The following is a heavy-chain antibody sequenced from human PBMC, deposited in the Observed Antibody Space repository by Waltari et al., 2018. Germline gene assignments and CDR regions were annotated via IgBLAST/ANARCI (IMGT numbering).Heavy chain of an antibody. Sequence: EVQLLESGGGLVQPGGSLRLSCAASGFTFSSYAMSWVRQAPGKGLEWVSAISGSGGSTYYADSVKGRFTISRDNSKNTLYLQMNSLRAEDTAVYYCAKETTAVAGRDWYFDLWGQGTLVTVSS. CDR1: GFTFSSYA. V-gene: IGHV3-23*01. D-gene: IGHD6-19*01. J-gene: IGHJ2*01. CDR2: ISGSGGST. CDR3: AKETTAVAGRDWYFDL.